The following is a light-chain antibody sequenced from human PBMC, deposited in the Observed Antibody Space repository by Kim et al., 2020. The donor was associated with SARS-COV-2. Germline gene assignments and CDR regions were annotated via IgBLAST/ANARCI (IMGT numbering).Light chain of an antibody. CDR3: QQSYSTPIT. J-gene: IGKJ5*01. CDR1: QSISIY. CDR2: AAS. V-gene: IGKV1-39*01. Sequence: SSLGDRVTITRRASQSISIYLNWYQQKPGKAPKLLIYAASSLQSGVPSRFSGSGSGTDFTLTISSLQPEDFATYYCQQSYSTPITFGQGTRLEIK.